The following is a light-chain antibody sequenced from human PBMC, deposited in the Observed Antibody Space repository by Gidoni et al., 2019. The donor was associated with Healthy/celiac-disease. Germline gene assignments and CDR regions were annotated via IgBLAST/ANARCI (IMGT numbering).Light chain of an antibody. CDR2: SAS. Sequence: DIQMTQSPSSLSASVGDRVTITCRASQTSSSYLNWYQQKPGKAPKLMIYSASSLQSGVPSRFSGSGSGTDFTLTISSLQPDYFGSYYCQQSYSTPYTFGQGTKLEIK. CDR3: QQSYSTPYT. CDR1: QTSSSY. V-gene: IGKV1-39*01. J-gene: IGKJ2*01.